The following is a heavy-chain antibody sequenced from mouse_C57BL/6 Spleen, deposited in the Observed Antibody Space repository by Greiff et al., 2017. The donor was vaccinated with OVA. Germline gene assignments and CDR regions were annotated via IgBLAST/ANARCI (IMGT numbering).Heavy chain of an antibody. CDR2: IDPSGSYT. V-gene: IGHV1-50*01. D-gene: IGHD2-4*01. CDR3: ARGDYDYPY. Sequence: QVQLQQPGAELVKPGASVKLSCKASGYTFTSYWMQWVKQRPGQGLEWIGEIDPSGSYTNYNQKFKGKAPLTVDTSSSTAYMQLSSLTSEDSAVYYCARGDYDYPYWGQGTLVTVSA. J-gene: IGHJ3*01. CDR1: GYTFTSYW.